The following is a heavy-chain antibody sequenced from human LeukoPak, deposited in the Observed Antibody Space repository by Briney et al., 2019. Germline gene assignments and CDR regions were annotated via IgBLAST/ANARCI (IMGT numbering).Heavy chain of an antibody. J-gene: IGHJ5*02. D-gene: IGHD4-17*01. CDR1: GFTFSDSW. V-gene: IGHV3-7*03. Sequence: GSLRLSCAASGFTFSDSWMNWVRQAPGKGLEWVANMNQDGSAKGYVDSVKGRFTISRDNAKNSLYLQMNSLRAEDTALYYCAKGGYGDYAGSASPEGFDPWGQGTLVTVSS. CDR2: MNQDGSAK. CDR3: AKGGYGDYAGSASPEGFDP.